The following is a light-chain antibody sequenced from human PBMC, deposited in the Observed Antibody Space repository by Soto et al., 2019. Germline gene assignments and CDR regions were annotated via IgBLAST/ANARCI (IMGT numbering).Light chain of an antibody. CDR1: SSNIGSNA. CDR3: AAWDDSTKSHV. J-gene: IGLJ1*01. CDR2: YDD. V-gene: IGLV1-36*01. Sequence: QSLLTQPPSVSGAPRQSVTISCSGSSSNIGSNAVNWYQQFPGKAPTLLIYYDDLLASGVSARFSGSKSGTSASLAISGLQSEDEADYYCAAWDDSTKSHVFGTGTKVTVL.